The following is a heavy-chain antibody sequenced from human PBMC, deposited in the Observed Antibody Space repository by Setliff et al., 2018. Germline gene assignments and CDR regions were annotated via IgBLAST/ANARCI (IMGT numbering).Heavy chain of an antibody. CDR2: ISSSSSTI. D-gene: IGHD3-3*01. Sequence: GGSLRLSCAASGFTFSSYSMNWVRQAPGKGLEWVSYISSSSSTIYYADSVKGRFTISRDNAKNSLYLQMNSLRAEDTAAYYCARVGDFWSGYYQDYWGQGTLVTVSS. V-gene: IGHV3-48*01. CDR3: ARVGDFWSGYYQDY. J-gene: IGHJ4*02. CDR1: GFTFSSYS.